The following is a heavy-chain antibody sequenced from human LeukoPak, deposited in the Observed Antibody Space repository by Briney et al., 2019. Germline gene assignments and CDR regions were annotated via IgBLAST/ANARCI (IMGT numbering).Heavy chain of an antibody. CDR1: GFTFSNSA. V-gene: IGHV3-23*01. Sequence: PGGSLRLSCAVSGFTFSNSAMTWVRQAPGKGLDWVSAINGDGGRTYHADSVKGRFTISRDNSKNTLYLQMNSLRVEDTAVYYCAKDIKGTSYYYYGMGAWGQGTTVTVSS. J-gene: IGHJ6*02. CDR2: INGDGGRT. D-gene: IGHD1-14*01. CDR3: AKDIKGTSYYYYGMGA.